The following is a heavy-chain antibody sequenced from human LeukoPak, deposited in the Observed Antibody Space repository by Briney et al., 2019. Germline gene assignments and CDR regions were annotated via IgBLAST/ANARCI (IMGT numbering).Heavy chain of an antibody. D-gene: IGHD3-10*01. CDR3: ARGDPLWSRIEY. J-gene: IGHJ4*02. CDR1: GGSFSGYY. Sequence: SETLSLTCAVYGGSFSGYYWSWIRQPPGKGLEWIGEINHSGSTNYNPSLKSRVTISVDTSKNQFSLKLSSVTAADTAVYYCARGDPLWSRIEYWGQGTLVTVSS. V-gene: IGHV4-34*01. CDR2: INHSGST.